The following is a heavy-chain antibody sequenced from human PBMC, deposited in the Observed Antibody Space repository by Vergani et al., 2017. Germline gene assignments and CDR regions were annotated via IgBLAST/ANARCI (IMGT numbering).Heavy chain of an antibody. Sequence: QVQLQESGPGLVKPSQTLSLTCTVSGGSISSGGYYWSWIRQHPGKGLEWIGYIYYSGSTNYNPSLKSRVTISVDTSKNQFSLKLSSVTAADTAVYYCARDSGSFKSPTYYYYYGMDVWGQGTTVTVSS. D-gene: IGHD3-10*01. CDR3: ARDSGSFKSPTYYYYYGMDV. J-gene: IGHJ6*02. CDR1: GGSISSGGYY. V-gene: IGHV4-61*08. CDR2: IYYSGST.